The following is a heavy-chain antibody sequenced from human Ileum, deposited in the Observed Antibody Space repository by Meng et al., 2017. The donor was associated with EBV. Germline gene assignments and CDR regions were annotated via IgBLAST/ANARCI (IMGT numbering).Heavy chain of an antibody. D-gene: IGHD3-22*01. Sequence: VQLPESVPGLVKPSGTLSLTCAVSGGSISSSNWWSWVRQAPGKGLEWIGEIHHTESTNYNPSLKSRVTISVDKSKNQFSLKLSSVTAADTAVYYCARESYSDSSGYYSLDYWGQGSLVTVSS. CDR1: GGSISSSNW. CDR2: IHHTEST. CDR3: ARESYSDSSGYYSLDY. V-gene: IGHV4-4*02. J-gene: IGHJ4*02.